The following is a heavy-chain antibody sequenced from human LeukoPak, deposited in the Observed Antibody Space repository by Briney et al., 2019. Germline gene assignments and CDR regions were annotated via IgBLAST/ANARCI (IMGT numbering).Heavy chain of an antibody. J-gene: IGHJ4*02. CDR2: IAGDGGAK. CDR1: GFSFSNHG. D-gene: IGHD6-19*01. CDR3: AREATWGQWYFDH. V-gene: IGHV3-30*03. Sequence: PGGSLRLSCVASGFSFSNHGMHWVRQAPGKGLEWVSVIAGDGGAKFYADSVKGRFTLSRDNSKNMFFLQTNFLTVEDTAIYYCAREATWGQWYFDHWGQGTPVTVSS.